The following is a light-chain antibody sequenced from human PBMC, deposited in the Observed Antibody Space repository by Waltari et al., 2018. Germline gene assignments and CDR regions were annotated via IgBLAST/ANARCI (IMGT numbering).Light chain of an antibody. CDR2: DVN. Sequence: QSALTQPRSVSGSPGQSVTISCTGISSDLGRYNYVSWYQQDPGKAPKLMLFDVNKRPAGVPARVAGSKSGNTASLTSSGLQAEDEADYYCCSNAGSHVVFGGGTKVTVL. CDR1: SSDLGRYNY. V-gene: IGLV2-11*01. J-gene: IGLJ2*01. CDR3: CSNAGSHVV.